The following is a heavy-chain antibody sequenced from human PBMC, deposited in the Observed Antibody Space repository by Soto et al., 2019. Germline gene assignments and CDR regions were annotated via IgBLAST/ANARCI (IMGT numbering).Heavy chain of an antibody. Sequence: GGSLRLSCVASGFTYFTYAMSWVRQAPGKGLEWVSTVSNSGGATYSAVSVKGRFTISRDNSKKTLYLQMNSLRAEDTAVYYCAKILPAYLYGGFDYWGQGTLVTVSS. CDR2: VSNSGGAT. J-gene: IGHJ4*02. CDR3: AKILPAYLYGGFDY. V-gene: IGHV3-23*01. D-gene: IGHD3-10*01. CDR1: GFTYFTYA.